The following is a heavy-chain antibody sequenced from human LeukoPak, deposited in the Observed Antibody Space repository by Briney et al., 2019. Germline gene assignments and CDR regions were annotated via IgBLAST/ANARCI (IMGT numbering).Heavy chain of an antibody. J-gene: IGHJ4*02. CDR2: IRYDGSNK. CDR1: GFTFSSYG. Sequence: PGGSLRLSCAASGFTFSSYGMHWGRQAPGKGLDWVAFIRYDGSNKYYADSVKGRFTISRDNSKNTLYLQMNSLRDEDTAVYYCAKGTPDYWGQGTLVTVSS. V-gene: IGHV3-30*02. D-gene: IGHD1-14*01. CDR3: AKGTPDY.